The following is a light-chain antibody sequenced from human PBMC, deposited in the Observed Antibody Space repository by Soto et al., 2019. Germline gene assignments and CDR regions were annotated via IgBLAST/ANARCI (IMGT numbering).Light chain of an antibody. CDR1: QDISNY. V-gene: IGKV1-33*01. Sequence: DIQMTQSPSSLSASVGDRVTITCQASQDISNYLNWYQQKPGKAPKLLIYDASNLETGVPSRFSGSGSGTDFTFTISRLQPEDLATYYCQQYDNLPLFTFGPGTKVDIK. CDR3: QQYDNLPLFT. CDR2: DAS. J-gene: IGKJ3*01.